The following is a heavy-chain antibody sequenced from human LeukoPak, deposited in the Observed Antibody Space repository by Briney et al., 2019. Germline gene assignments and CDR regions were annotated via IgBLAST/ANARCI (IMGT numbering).Heavy chain of an antibody. CDR1: GFTASSNY. CDR2: IYSGGST. V-gene: IGHV3-66*01. Sequence: GGALRLSCAASGFTASSNYMNWGRQAPGEGVEGGSVIYSGGSTYYADSVKGRFTISRDNSKNTLYLQMNSLRAEDTAVYYCAMQVAVAGTPPYDYWGQGTLVTVSS. D-gene: IGHD6-19*01. J-gene: IGHJ4*02. CDR3: AMQVAVAGTPPYDY.